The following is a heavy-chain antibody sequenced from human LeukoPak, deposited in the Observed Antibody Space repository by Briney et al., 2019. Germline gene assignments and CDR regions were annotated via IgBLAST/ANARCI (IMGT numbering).Heavy chain of an antibody. Sequence: GGSLRLSCAASGFTFDDYAMHWVRQAPGKGLEWVSLISWDGGSTYYADSVKGRFTISRDNSKNSLYLQMNSLRAEDTALYYCAKDRGYSYGSYYYYYMDVWGRGTTVTVSS. V-gene: IGHV3-43D*03. D-gene: IGHD5-18*01. CDR1: GFTFDDYA. CDR2: ISWDGGST. CDR3: AKDRGYSYGSYYYYYMDV. J-gene: IGHJ6*03.